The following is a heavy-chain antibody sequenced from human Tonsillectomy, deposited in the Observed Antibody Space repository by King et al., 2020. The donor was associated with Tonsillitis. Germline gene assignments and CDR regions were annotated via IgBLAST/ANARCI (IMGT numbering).Heavy chain of an antibody. CDR2: ISSNGGST. CDR3: VKGGDGSGSYYTSFDY. V-gene: IGHV3-64D*06. CDR1: GFTFSSYA. D-gene: IGHD3-10*01. J-gene: IGHJ4*02. Sequence: QLVQSGGGLVQPGGSLRLSCSASGFTFSSYAMHWVRQAPGKGLEYVSAISSNGGSTYYADSVKGRFTISRDNSKNTLYLQMSSLRAEDTAVYYCVKGGDGSGSYYTSFDYWGQGTLVTVSS.